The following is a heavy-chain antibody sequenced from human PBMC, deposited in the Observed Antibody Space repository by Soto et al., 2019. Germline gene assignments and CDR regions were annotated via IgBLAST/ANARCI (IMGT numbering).Heavy chain of an antibody. V-gene: IGHV3-48*02. Sequence: ESLRHSCAASGFTFSSYRMNWVRQAPGKGLEWVSYISSSSSTIYYADSVKGRFTISRDNAKNSLYLQMNSLRDEDTAVYYCARDGLGYCSGGSCYTYYYYGMDVWGQGTTVTVSS. D-gene: IGHD2-15*01. CDR3: ARDGLGYCSGGSCYTYYYYGMDV. CDR2: ISSSSSTI. CDR1: GFTFSSYR. J-gene: IGHJ6*02.